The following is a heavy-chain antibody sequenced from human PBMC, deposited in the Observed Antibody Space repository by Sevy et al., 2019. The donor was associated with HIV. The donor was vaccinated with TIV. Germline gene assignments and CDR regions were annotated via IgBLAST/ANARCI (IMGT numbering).Heavy chain of an antibody. CDR1: DGSISSHY. D-gene: IGHD1-1*01. J-gene: IGHJ4*02. CDR2: IYYSGST. CDR3: ARLLRYNPCFDY. Sequence: SETLSLTCTVSDGSISSHYWSWIRQPPGMGLRWIGYIYYSGSTNYNPSLKSRVTMSLDTSKNQFSLKLSSVTAADTAVYYCARLLRYNPCFDYWGQGALVTVSS. V-gene: IGHV4-59*11.